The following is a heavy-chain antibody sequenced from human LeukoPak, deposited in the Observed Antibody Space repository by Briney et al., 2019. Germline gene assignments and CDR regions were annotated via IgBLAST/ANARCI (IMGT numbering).Heavy chain of an antibody. J-gene: IGHJ4*02. CDR3: ARDGGSYYFDY. Sequence: GGSLRLSCAASGFTFSSYGMTWVRQAPGKGLEWVSYISSSSSTIYYADSVKGRFTISRDNAKNSLYLQMNSLRAEDTAVYYCARDGGSYYFDYWGQGTLVTVSS. CDR2: ISSSSSTI. V-gene: IGHV3-48*04. D-gene: IGHD1-26*01. CDR1: GFTFSSYG.